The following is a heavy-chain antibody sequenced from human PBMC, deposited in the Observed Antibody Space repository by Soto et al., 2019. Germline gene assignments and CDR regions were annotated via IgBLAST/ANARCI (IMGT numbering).Heavy chain of an antibody. D-gene: IGHD7-27*01. CDR2: IYKSGTT. Sequence: QVQLLESGPGLVKPSQTLSLTCSVSGDSISNLDYFWAWIRQPPGQALEYIGYIYKSGTTYYNPSFESRVAIPVDTSKSQFSLNVTSVTAADTAVYFCARGRYCLTGRCFPNWFDSWGQGALVTVSS. CDR1: GDSISNLDYF. J-gene: IGHJ5*01. V-gene: IGHV4-30-4*01. CDR3: ARGRYCLTGRCFPNWFDS.